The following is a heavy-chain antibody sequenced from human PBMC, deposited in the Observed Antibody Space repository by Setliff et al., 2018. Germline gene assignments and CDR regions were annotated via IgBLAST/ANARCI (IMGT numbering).Heavy chain of an antibody. CDR2: VYYGGTA. V-gene: IGHV4-59*01. CDR3: ARMSGFQYMDV. Sequence: KASETLSLTCTVSDGSLSTYYWSWIRQPPGKGLEFIGYVYYGGTANYSPSLRSRLTISVDTSKNQFSLKLRSVTAADTAVYYCARMSGFQYMDVWGKGTTVTVSS. J-gene: IGHJ6*03. D-gene: IGHD3-3*01. CDR1: DGSLSTYY.